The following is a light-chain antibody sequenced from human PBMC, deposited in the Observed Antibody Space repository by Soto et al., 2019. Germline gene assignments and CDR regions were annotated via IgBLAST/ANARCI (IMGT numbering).Light chain of an antibody. CDR1: ISDVGGYNY. J-gene: IGLJ1*01. V-gene: IGLV2-14*01. Sequence: QSVLTQPSSLSGAPGPSITISCTGTISDVGGYNYVSWYQQHPGRAPKLVIYEVSYRPSRVSNRFSGSKSGKTASLTISGLQAEDEADYYCSSKTSRNPYVYGTGTKVTVL. CDR3: SSKTSRNPYV. CDR2: EVS.